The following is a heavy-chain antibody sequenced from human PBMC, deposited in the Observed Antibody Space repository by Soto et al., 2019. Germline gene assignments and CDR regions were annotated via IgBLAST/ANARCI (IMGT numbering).Heavy chain of an antibody. V-gene: IGHV1-69*13. CDR2: IIRIFGTA. CDR3: GTGKNLTIFGVVTPIVRYYYYGMDV. CDR1: GGTFSSYA. J-gene: IGHJ6*02. D-gene: IGHD3-3*01. Sequence: SVKVSCKASGGTFSSYAISWVRQAPGKGLEWMGGIIRIFGTANYGQKFQGRVTISEDESTSRAYMELRSQRCEDRAVYYCGTGKNLTIFGVVTPIVRYYYYGMDVWGQVTTVTVSS.